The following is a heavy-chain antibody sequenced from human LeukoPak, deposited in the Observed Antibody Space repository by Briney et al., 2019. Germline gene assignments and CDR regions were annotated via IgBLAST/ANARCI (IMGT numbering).Heavy chain of an antibody. D-gene: IGHD3-3*01. Sequence: SETLSLTCTVSGGSISSYCWNRVRQPPGKGLEWIGYIYTSGRTDYNPSLKSRVTMTADTAKNQLSMELTFLTAADTAVYYCATSYDAKTAPYDLWGQGTLVTVSS. V-gene: IGHV4-4*09. CDR2: IYTSGRT. J-gene: IGHJ5*02. CDR1: GGSISSYC. CDR3: ATSYDAKTAPYDL.